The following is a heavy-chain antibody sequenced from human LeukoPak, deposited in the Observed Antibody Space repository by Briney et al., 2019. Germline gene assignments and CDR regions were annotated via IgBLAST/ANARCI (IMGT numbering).Heavy chain of an antibody. CDR3: AHTHYYGSGLDH. J-gene: IGHJ5*02. CDR2: FFWDDDE. Sequence: SGPTLVNPTQTLTLTCTFSGFSLNTLGAGVAWIRQPPGKALEWLALFFWDDDERYSPSLKSRLTLTKDTSKSQVVLTMTHMDPVDTGTYYCAHTHYYGSGLDHWGQGTLVTVSS. D-gene: IGHD3-10*01. V-gene: IGHV2-5*02. CDR1: GFSLNTLGAG.